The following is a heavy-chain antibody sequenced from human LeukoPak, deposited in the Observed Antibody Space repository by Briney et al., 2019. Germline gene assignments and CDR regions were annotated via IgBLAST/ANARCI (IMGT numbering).Heavy chain of an antibody. CDR1: GSTFSSYS. V-gene: IGHV3-21*04. J-gene: IGHJ6*02. Sequence: GGSLRLSCAASGSTFSSYSMNWVRQASGKGLEWVSSISSSSSYIYYADSVKGRFTISRDNAKNSLYLQMNSLRAEDTAVYYCARTEEYYYYGMDVWGQGTTVTVSS. CDR3: ARTEEYYYYGMDV. CDR2: ISSSSSYI.